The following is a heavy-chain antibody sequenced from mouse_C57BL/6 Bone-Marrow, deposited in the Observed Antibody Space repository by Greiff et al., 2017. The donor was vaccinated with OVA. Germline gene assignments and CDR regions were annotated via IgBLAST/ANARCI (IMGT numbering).Heavy chain of an antibody. Sequence: VQLQQSGPVLVKPGASVKMSCKASGYTFTDYYMNWVKQSHGKSLEWIGVINPYNGGTSYNQKFKGKATLTVDKSSSTAYMELNSLTSEDSAVYYCARWGKRFDYWGQGTTLTVSS. CDR3: ARWGKRFDY. CDR2: INPYNGGT. D-gene: IGHD2-1*01. V-gene: IGHV1-19*01. CDR1: GYTFTDYY. J-gene: IGHJ2*01.